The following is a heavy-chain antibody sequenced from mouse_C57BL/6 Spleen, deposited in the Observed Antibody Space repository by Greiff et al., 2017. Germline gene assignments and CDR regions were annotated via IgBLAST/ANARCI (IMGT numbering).Heavy chain of an antibody. CDR3: ARGGSNYYFDY. D-gene: IGHD1-1*01. J-gene: IGHJ2*01. CDR2: ISYDGSN. V-gene: IGHV3-6*01. Sequence: ASGPGLVKPSQSLSLTCSVTGYSITSGYYWNWIRQFPGNKLEWMGYISYDGSNNYNPSLKNRISITRDTSKNQFFLKLNSVTTEDTATYYCARGGSNYYFDYWGQGTTLTVSS. CDR1: GYSITSGYY.